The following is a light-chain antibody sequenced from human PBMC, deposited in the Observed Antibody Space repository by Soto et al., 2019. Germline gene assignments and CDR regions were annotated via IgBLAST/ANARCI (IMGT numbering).Light chain of an antibody. CDR3: SSYTSSSTWV. V-gene: IGLV2-14*01. CDR2: EVS. J-gene: IGLJ3*02. CDR1: SNDVGGYNY. Sequence: QSALTQPASVSGSPGQSITISCTGTSNDVGGYNYVSWFQQHPGKAPKLLIYEVSDRPSGVSSRFSASKSGNTASLTISGLQAEDEADYFCSSYTSSSTWVFGGGTKLTVL.